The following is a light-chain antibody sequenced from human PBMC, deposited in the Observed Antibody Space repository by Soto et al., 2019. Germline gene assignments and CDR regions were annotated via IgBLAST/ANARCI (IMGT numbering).Light chain of an antibody. CDR1: QSISNY. V-gene: IGKV1-39*01. CDR3: QQSYSAPL. Sequence: DIQITQSPSSLSVSVGDRVTITCRASQSISNYLHWYQQRPGKAPELLIYAASSLQSGVPSRFSGSGSGTDFTLTISSLQPEDFATYYWQQSYSAPLFGQGTRLEIK. CDR2: AAS. J-gene: IGKJ5*01.